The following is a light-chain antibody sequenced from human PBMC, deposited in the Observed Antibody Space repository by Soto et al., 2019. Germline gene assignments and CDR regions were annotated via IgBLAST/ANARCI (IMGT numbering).Light chain of an antibody. V-gene: IGKV1-5*03. CDR2: KAS. Sequence: DIQMTQSPSTLSASVGDRVTITCRASQNINSWLAWYQQKPGKAPKLLIYKASSLESAVPSRFSGSGSGTEFTLTISSLQPDDFAAYYCQQYEIYPITFVQGTRLEIK. J-gene: IGKJ5*01. CDR3: QQYEIYPIT. CDR1: QNINSW.